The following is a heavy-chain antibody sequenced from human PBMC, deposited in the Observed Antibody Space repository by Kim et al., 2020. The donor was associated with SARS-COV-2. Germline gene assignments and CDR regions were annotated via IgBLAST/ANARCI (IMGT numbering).Heavy chain of an antibody. V-gene: IGHV4-61*02. CDR2: IYTSGST. J-gene: IGHJ3*02. CDR1: GGSISSGSYY. Sequence: SETLSLTCTVSGGSISSGSYYWSWIRQPAGKGLEWIGRIYTSGSTNYNPSLKSRVTISVDTSKNQFSLKLSSVTAADTAVYYCARSSLRTLGATGFAFDIWGQGTMVTVSS. D-gene: IGHD1-26*01. CDR3: ARSSLRTLGATGFAFDI.